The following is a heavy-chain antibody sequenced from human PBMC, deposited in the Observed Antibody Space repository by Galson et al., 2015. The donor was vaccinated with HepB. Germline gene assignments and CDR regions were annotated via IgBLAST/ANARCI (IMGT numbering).Heavy chain of an antibody. CDR1: GFTFSSYA. CDR3: ARAGTAPIGHIVATKGDWFDP. V-gene: IGHV3-30-3*01. D-gene: IGHD5-12*01. CDR2: ISYDGSNK. J-gene: IGHJ5*02. Sequence: SLRLSCAASGFTFSSYAMHWVRQAPGKGLEWVAVISYDGSNKYYADSVKGRFTISRDNSKNTLYLQMNSLRAEDTAVYYCARAGTAPIGHIVATKGDWFDPWGQGTLVTVSS.